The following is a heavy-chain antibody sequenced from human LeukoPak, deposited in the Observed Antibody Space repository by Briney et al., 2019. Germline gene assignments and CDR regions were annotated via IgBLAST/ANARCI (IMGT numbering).Heavy chain of an antibody. CDR3: ARDMVRGLYYFDY. CDR2: ISSSGSTI. CDR1: GFTFSIYA. V-gene: IGHV3-48*03. D-gene: IGHD3-10*01. Sequence: GGSLRLSCAASGFTFSIYAMSWVRQAPGKGLEWVSYISSSGSTIYYADSVKGRFTISRDNAKNSLYLQMNSLRAEDTAVYYCARDMVRGLYYFDYWGQGTLVTVSS. J-gene: IGHJ4*02.